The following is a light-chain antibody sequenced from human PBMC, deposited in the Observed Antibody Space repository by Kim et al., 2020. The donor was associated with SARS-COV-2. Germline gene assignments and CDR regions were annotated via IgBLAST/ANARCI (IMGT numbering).Light chain of an antibody. Sequence: SVSPGEGATLSCRASQTVSSYLAWYQQKPVQAPRLIIYGASTRAAGIPARFSGTGSGTEFTLTISSLQSEDFAVYYCQQYNNWPYTFGQGTKLEI. J-gene: IGKJ2*01. V-gene: IGKV3-15*01. CDR2: GAS. CDR1: QTVSSY. CDR3: QQYNNWPYT.